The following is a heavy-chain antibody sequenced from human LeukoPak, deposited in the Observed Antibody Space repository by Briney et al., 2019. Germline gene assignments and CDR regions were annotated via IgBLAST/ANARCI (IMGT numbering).Heavy chain of an antibody. D-gene: IGHD3-10*01. CDR3: ARDRYYASGSYDWFDP. V-gene: IGHV3-11*05. J-gene: IGHJ5*02. Sequence: GGSLRLSCAASGFTFSDYSMSWIRQAPGKGLEWVSYISTSSSCTNYADSVKGRFTISRDNAKNSLYLQMNSLRAEDTAVYYCARDRYYASGSYDWFDPWGQGTLVTVSS. CDR1: GFTFSDYS. CDR2: ISTSSSCT.